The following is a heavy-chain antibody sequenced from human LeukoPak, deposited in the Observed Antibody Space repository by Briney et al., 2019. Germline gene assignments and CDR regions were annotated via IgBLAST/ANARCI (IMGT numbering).Heavy chain of an antibody. D-gene: IGHD3-10*01. CDR3: EKHYYGSGSQKYYFDY. V-gene: IGHV3-30*02. CDR2: VRNDGGDK. J-gene: IGHJ4*02. CDR1: GFIFSDYG. Sequence: GGSLRLSCAASGFIFSDYGMPWVRQAPGKGLEWVTMVRNDGGDKYYADSVRGRFTISRDNSKNTLYLQMNSLRPEDTAVYYCEKHYYGSGSQKYYFDYWGQGTLVTVSS.